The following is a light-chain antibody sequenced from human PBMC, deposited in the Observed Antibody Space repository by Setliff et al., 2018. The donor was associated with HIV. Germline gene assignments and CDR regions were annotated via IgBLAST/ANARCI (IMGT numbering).Light chain of an antibody. J-gene: IGKJ1*01. CDR3: HQYYSVPPT. Sequence: DTVMTQSPDSLAVSLGETATINCKSSRSVFYGSNNRNYVAWYQHKSGQPPKLLIYWASTRESGVPDRFSGSGSGANFTLTITSVQVEDVAIYFCHQYYSVPPTFGQGTKVDIK. CDR1: RSVFYGSNNRNY. CDR2: WAS. V-gene: IGKV4-1*01.